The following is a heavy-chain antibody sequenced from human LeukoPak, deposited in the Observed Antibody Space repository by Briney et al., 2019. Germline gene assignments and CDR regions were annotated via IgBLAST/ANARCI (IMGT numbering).Heavy chain of an antibody. CDR1: GGSISSGSYY. CDR2: IYTSGST. J-gene: IGHJ4*02. CDR3: ARWNRELHFDY. D-gene: IGHD4-23*01. V-gene: IGHV4-61*02. Sequence: SETLSLTCTVSGGSISSGSYYWSWIRQPAGNGLEWIGRIYTSGSTNYNPSLKSRVTISVDTSKNQFSLKLSSVTAADTAVYYWARWNRELHFDYWGQGTLVTVSS.